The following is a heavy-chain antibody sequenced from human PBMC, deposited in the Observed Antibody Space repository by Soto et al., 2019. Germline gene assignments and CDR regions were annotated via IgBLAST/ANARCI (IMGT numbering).Heavy chain of an antibody. J-gene: IGHJ6*02. CDR2: ISYDGSNK. CDR3: AKFLYSRVRSWTVDYGIDV. D-gene: IGHD6-13*01. CDR1: GFTFSSYG. Sequence: GGSLRLSCAASGFTFSSYGMHWVRQAPGKGLEWVAVISYDGSNKYYADSVKGRFTISRDNSKNTLYLQMNSLRAEDTAVYYCAKFLYSRVRSWTVDYGIDVWGQGTTVTVYS. V-gene: IGHV3-30*18.